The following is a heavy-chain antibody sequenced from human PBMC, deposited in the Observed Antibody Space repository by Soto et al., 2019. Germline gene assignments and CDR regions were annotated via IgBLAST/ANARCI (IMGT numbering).Heavy chain of an antibody. Sequence: SVKVSCKASGGTFSSYTISWVRQAPGQGLEWMGRIIPILGIANYAQKCQGRVTITADKSTSTAFMELSSLRSEDTAVYYCALALGVPVVLVGIAFDIWGQGTMVTVSS. D-gene: IGHD2-8*02. CDR1: GGTFSSYT. CDR2: IIPILGIA. CDR3: ALALGVPVVLVGIAFDI. V-gene: IGHV1-69*02. J-gene: IGHJ3*02.